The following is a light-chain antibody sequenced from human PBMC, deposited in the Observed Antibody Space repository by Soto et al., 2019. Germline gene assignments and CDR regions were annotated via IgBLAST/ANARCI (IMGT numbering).Light chain of an antibody. J-gene: IGKJ5*01. V-gene: IGKV1-12*01. CDR3: QQSNNHPIS. CDR2: DVS. CDR1: QAVNSW. Sequence: DNQLTQSPSSISASVGDRVTITCRASQAVNSWLAWFQQKPGMAPKLVIYDVSSLQSGVPSRFSGSGSGTEFTLTISSLQHEDFATYYCQQSNNHPISFGQGTRLEI.